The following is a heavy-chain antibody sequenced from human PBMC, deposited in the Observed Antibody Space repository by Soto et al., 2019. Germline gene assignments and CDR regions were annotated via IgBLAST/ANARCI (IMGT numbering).Heavy chain of an antibody. Sequence: GAALRLSCAASGFIFGSVEMNWVRQAPGKGLEWVAYINSRGSTVYYADSVRGRFTVSRDNAKNSMYLQLNNLRPEDTAVYYCARDFETRFLEYLYAFDIWGQGTVVTVSS. V-gene: IGHV3-48*03. D-gene: IGHD3-3*01. CDR2: INSRGSTV. CDR3: ARDFETRFLEYLYAFDI. J-gene: IGHJ3*02. CDR1: GFIFGSVE.